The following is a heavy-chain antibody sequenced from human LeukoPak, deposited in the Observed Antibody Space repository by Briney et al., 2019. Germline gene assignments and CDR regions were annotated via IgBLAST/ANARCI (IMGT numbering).Heavy chain of an antibody. Sequence: PSETLSLTCTVSGGSISSSSYYWDWIRQPPGKGLEWIGTIYYSGTTYYNPSLKSRVTISVDTSKNQFSLKLSSVTAADTAVYYCARLGSIVGASFQRWGQGTLVTVSS. CDR2: IYYSGTT. V-gene: IGHV4-39*01. D-gene: IGHD1-26*01. CDR3: ARLGSIVGASFQR. J-gene: IGHJ1*01. CDR1: GGSISSSSYY.